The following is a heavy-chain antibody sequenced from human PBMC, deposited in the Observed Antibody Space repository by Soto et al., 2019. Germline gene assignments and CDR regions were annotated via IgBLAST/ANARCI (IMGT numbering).Heavy chain of an antibody. Sequence: VQLVESGGGLVQPGGSLKLSCAASGFTFSSYAMHWVRQAPGKGLEWVAVISYDGSNKYYADSVKGRFTISRDNSKNTLYLQMNSLRAEDTAVYYCARDAPPSRLRLGDPLDYWGQGTLVTVSS. CDR3: ARDAPPSRLRLGDPLDY. CDR1: GFTFSSYA. V-gene: IGHV3-30-3*01. D-gene: IGHD3-16*01. CDR2: ISYDGSNK. J-gene: IGHJ4*02.